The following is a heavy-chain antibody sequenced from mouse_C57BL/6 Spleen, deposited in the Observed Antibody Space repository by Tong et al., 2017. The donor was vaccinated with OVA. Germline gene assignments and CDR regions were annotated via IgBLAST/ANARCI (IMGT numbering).Heavy chain of an antibody. CDR3: AKHGDYDGEFDY. J-gene: IGHJ2*01. V-gene: IGHV2-6-1*01. Sequence: VQLQESGPGLVAPSQSLSITCTVSGFSLTSYGVDWVRQPPGKGLEWLVVIWSDGSTTYNSALKSRLSISKDNSKSQVFLKMNSRQTDDTAMYCCAKHGDYDGEFDYGGQGTTLTVSS. D-gene: IGHD2-4*01. CDR1: GFSLTSYG. CDR2: IWSDGST.